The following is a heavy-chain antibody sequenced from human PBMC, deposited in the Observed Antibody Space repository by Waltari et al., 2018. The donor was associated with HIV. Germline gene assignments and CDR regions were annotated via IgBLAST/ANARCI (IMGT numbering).Heavy chain of an antibody. Sequence: EVQLVESGGGLVQPGGSLRLSCSASGFTFSSYAMHWVRQAPGKGLEYVSAISSNGGSTYYADSVKGRFTISRDNSKNTLYLQMSSLRAEDTAVYYCVKAEGDGDFDYWGQGTLVTVSS. CDR1: GFTFSSYA. D-gene: IGHD4-17*01. CDR3: VKAEGDGDFDY. J-gene: IGHJ4*02. CDR2: ISSNGGST. V-gene: IGHV3-64D*06.